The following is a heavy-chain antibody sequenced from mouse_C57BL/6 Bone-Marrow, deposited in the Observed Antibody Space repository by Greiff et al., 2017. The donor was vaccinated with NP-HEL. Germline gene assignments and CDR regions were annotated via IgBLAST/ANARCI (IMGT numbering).Heavy chain of an antibody. CDR1: GFTFSDYG. CDR3: ARPYYSNYEGPWFAY. V-gene: IGHV5-17*01. CDR2: ISSGSSTI. Sequence: DVHLVESGGGLVKPGGSLKLSCAASGFTFSDYGMHWVRQAPEKGLEWVAYISSGSSTIYYADTVTGRFTISRDNAKNTLLLQMTRLRSEDTAMYYCARPYYSNYEGPWFAYWGQGTLVTVSA. J-gene: IGHJ3*01. D-gene: IGHD2-5*01.